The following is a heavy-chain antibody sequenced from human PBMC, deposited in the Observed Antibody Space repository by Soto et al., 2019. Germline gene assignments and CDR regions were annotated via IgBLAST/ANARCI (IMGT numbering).Heavy chain of an antibody. CDR1: GYSLTHYH. CDR2: INPKSGGT. D-gene: IGHD2-8*01. V-gene: IGHV1-2*04. CDR3: ARGDSTDCSNGVCSFFYNHDMDV. Sequence: SVKVACKASGYSLTHYHIHLVRQAPGQGLEWLGRINPKSGGTSTAQKFQGWVTMTTDTSISTASMELTRLTSDDTAIYYCARGDSTDCSNGVCSFFYNHDMDVWGQGTTVTVSS. J-gene: IGHJ6*02.